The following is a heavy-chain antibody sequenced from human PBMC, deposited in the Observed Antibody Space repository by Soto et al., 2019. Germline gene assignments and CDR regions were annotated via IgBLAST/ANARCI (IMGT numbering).Heavy chain of an antibody. CDR2: IYTSGTT. J-gene: IGHJ4*02. Sequence: SETLSLTCTVSGRSMSVYYWSWMRQPAGERLEWIGRIYTSGTTDFNPSLKGRVTMSVDTSKNQFSLKLTSVTAADTALYYCAREDYYDTGYYVVWGQGTQVTVSS. V-gene: IGHV4-4*07. D-gene: IGHD3-9*01. CDR3: AREDYYDTGYYVV. CDR1: GRSMSVYY.